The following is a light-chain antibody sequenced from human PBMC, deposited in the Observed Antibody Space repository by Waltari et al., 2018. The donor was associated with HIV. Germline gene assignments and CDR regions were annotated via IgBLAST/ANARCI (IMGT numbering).Light chain of an antibody. CDR1: SSDVGGYNY. CDR2: EVN. J-gene: IGLJ1*01. CDR3: SSYTSSSTHV. Sequence: QSALTQPASVSASPGQSITISCTGTSSDVGGYNYVSWYRQNPGEAPKVIIYEVNRRPSGVSNRFTASKSGNTASLAISGLQPEDEADYFCSSYTSSSTHVFGPGTKVTVL. V-gene: IGLV2-14*03.